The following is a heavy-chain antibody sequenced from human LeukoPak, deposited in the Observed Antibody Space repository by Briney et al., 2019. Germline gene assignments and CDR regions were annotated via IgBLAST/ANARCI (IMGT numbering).Heavy chain of an antibody. D-gene: IGHD6-19*01. Sequence: SETLSLTCTVSGDSISSGNYWGWIRQPPGKGLEWIGSIYYSGSTYYNPSVKSRVTISVDTSKNQLSLRLSSVTAADTAVYYCARISSAWPHYYMDVWGKGTTVTVSS. J-gene: IGHJ6*03. CDR1: GDSISSGNY. V-gene: IGHV4-38-2*02. CDR2: IYYSGST. CDR3: ARISSAWPHYYMDV.